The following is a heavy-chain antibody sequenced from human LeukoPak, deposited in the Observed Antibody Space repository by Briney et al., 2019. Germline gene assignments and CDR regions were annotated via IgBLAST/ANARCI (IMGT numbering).Heavy chain of an antibody. CDR3: ARGLSGTKFSFDY. D-gene: IGHD3-9*01. J-gene: IGHJ4*02. CDR1: GGSINNYY. V-gene: IGHV4-59*06. Sequence: PSETLSLTCTVSGGSINNYYWSWIRQHPGKGLEWIGYIYYSGSTYYNPSLKSRVTISVDTSKNQFSLKLSSVTAADTAVYYCARGLSGTKFSFDYWGQGTLVTVSS. CDR2: IYYSGST.